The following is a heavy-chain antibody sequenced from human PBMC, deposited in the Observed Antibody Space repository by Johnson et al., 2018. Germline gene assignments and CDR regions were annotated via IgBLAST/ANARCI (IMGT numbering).Heavy chain of an antibody. CDR3: ARPGSAAGFYDAFDI. Sequence: VQLGESGGGVVRPGGSLRLSCAASGFTFDDYGMSWVRQAPGKGLEWVSGINWNGDRTGYADSVKGRFTISRDNAKNSLYLQMKSLRAEDTALYHCARPGSAAGFYDAFDIWGQGTMVTVSS. CDR2: INWNGDRT. J-gene: IGHJ3*02. V-gene: IGHV3-20*01. CDR1: GFTFDDYG. D-gene: IGHD6-13*01.